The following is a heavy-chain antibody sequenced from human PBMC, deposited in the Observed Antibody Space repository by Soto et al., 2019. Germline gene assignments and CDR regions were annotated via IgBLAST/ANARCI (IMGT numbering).Heavy chain of an antibody. V-gene: IGHV3-48*03. CDR2: ITSGGRSI. J-gene: IGHJ4*02. CDR1: GFTFSDYE. D-gene: IGHD2-15*01. Sequence: AGGSLRLSCTASGFTFSDYEMNWVRQAPGKGLEWVSYITSGGRSIYYADSVKGRFIISRDNAENSQYLQMNSLRPEDTAVYYCVRRMATPDQWGQGTLVTVSS. CDR3: VRRMATPDQ.